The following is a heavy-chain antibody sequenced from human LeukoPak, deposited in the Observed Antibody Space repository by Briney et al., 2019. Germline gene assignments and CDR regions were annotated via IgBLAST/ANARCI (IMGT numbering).Heavy chain of an antibody. Sequence: ASVKVSCKASGYSFTGYYMHWVRQAPGQGLEWMGWINPNSGGTKYAQKFKGRVAMTRDTSISTAYMELSRLRSDDTAVYYCARVDTAMVAGGGDYWGQGTLVTVSS. CDR2: INPNSGGT. CDR3: ARVDTAMVAGGGDY. V-gene: IGHV1-2*02. CDR1: GYSFTGYY. D-gene: IGHD5-18*01. J-gene: IGHJ4*02.